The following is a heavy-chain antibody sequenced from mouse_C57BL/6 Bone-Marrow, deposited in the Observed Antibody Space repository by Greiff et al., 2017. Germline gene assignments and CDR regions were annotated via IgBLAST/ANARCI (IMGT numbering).Heavy chain of an antibody. J-gene: IGHJ3*01. V-gene: IGHV14-3*01. D-gene: IGHD2-5*01. CDR1: GFNIKNTY. CDR2: IDPANGNT. CDR3: AHDSNYFAWFAY. Sequence: EVKLQESVAELVRPGASVKLSCTASGFNIKNTYMHWVKQRPEQGLEWIGRIDPANGNTKYAPKFQGKATITADTSSNTAYLQLSSLISEDTAIYYCAHDSNYFAWFAYWGQGTLVTVSA.